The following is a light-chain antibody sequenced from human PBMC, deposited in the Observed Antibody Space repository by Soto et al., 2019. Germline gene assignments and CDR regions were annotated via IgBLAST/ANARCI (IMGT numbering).Light chain of an antibody. CDR2: DVS. CDR1: SSDVGGYNY. CDR3: SSYTSSSTSVV. Sequence: QSVLTQPASVSGSPGQSITISCTGTSSDVGGYNYVSWYQQHPGKAPKLMIYDVSNRPSGVSNRFSGSKSGNTASLTISGLQAEDEADYYCSSYTSSSTSVVFGTGTQLTVL. J-gene: IGLJ1*01. V-gene: IGLV2-14*01.